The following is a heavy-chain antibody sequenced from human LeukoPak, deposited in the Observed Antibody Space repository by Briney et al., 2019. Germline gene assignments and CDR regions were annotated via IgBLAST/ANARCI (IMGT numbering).Heavy chain of an antibody. CDR2: IYSGGST. CDR3: ARGGYQLPQGN. Sequence: GGSLRLSCAASGFTVSSNYMSWVRQAPGKGLEWVSVIYSGGSTYYADSVKGRFTISRDNSNNTLYLQMNSLRAEDTAVYYCARGGYQLPQGNWGQGTLVTVSS. CDR1: GFTVSSNY. V-gene: IGHV3-66*02. J-gene: IGHJ4*02. D-gene: IGHD2-2*01.